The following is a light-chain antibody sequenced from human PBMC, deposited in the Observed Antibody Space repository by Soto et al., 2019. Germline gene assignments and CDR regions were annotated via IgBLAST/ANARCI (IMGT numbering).Light chain of an antibody. CDR2: GAS. CDR3: QQFSSYPLT. CDR1: ESISSEY. J-gene: IGKJ4*01. Sequence: DIVLTQSPGTLSLSPGERATLSCRTSESISSEYLAWYQQRPGQAPRLLIYGASSRATGIPDRFSGGGSGTDFTLTISRLEPEDFAVYYCQQFSSYPLTFGGGTKVDIK. V-gene: IGKV3-20*01.